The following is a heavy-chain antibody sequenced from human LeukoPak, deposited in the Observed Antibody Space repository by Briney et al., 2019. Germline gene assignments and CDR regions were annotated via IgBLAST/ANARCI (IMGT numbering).Heavy chain of an antibody. Sequence: GXLRLSCAASGFTFSRHWMTWVRQAAGKGLEWVADIKEDGSEQYYVDSIKGRFTISRDNAKNSLYLQMSSLRAEDTAIYYCVRETVSVITDFDYWGQGTLVTVSS. CDR3: VRETVSVITDFDY. CDR2: IKEDGSEQ. D-gene: IGHD3-16*02. J-gene: IGHJ4*02. CDR1: GFTFSRHW. V-gene: IGHV3-7*01.